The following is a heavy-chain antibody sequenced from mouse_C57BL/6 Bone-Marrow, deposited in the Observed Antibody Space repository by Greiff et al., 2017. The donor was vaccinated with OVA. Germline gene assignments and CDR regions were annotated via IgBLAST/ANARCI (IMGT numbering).Heavy chain of an antibody. Sequence: LVESGAELVKPGASVKISCKASGYAFSSYWMNWVKQRPGKGLEWIGQIYPGDGDTNYNGKFKGKATLTADKSSSTAYMQLSSLTSEDSAVYFCAREGAQASFAYWGQGTLVTVSA. CDR3: AREGAQASFAY. V-gene: IGHV1-80*01. CDR1: GYAFSSYW. J-gene: IGHJ3*01. CDR2: IYPGDGDT. D-gene: IGHD3-2*02.